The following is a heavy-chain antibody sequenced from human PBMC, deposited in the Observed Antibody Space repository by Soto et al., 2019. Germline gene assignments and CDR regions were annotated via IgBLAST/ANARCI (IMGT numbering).Heavy chain of an antibody. CDR1: GYTFTEYV. D-gene: IGHD6-13*01. Sequence: ASVKVSCKASGYTFTEYVISWVRQAPGQGLEWMGWISTYNDNTNYAQKLQGRVAMTTDTSTSTAYMELRSLRSDDTAVYYCARDPGYSSNWDDAFDIWGQGTMVTVSS. V-gene: IGHV1-18*01. J-gene: IGHJ3*02. CDR2: ISTYNDNT. CDR3: ARDPGYSSNWDDAFDI.